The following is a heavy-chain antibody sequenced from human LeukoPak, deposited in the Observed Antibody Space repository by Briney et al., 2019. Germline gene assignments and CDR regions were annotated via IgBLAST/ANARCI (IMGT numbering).Heavy chain of an antibody. D-gene: IGHD2/OR15-2a*01. CDR2: ISSSSSTI. CDR3: ARGNSTGRGALDI. V-gene: IGHV3-11*04. CDR1: TLNLTDYY. Sequence: PGGSLRLSCAASTLNLTDYYTTWIRQAPGKGLEWVSYISSSSSTIYYADSVKGRFTISRDNAKTSLYLQMNSLRAEDTAVYYCARGNSTGRGALDIWGQGTMVTVSS. J-gene: IGHJ3*02.